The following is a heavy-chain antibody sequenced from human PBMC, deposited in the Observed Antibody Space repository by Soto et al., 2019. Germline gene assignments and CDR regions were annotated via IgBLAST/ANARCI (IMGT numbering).Heavy chain of an antibody. CDR3: AKDEGPAGRYYYGMEV. CDR2: ISYDGSSK. V-gene: IGHV3-30*18. CDR1: GFTFSSYG. J-gene: IGHJ6*02. Sequence: GGSLRLSCAASGFTFSSYGMHCVRQAPGKGLGWMAVISYDGSSKYYADSVKGRFTISTDYSKNTLYVKMNSLRAEETAVYYCAKDEGPAGRYYYGMEVWGQGTTVTVSS.